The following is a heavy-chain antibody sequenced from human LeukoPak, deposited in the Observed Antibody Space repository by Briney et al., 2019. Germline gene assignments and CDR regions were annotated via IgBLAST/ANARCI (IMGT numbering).Heavy chain of an antibody. V-gene: IGHV1-18*01. D-gene: IGHD3-22*01. CDR3: ARAYYYDTSGYYQFDY. CDR1: GYTFTNYG. CDR2: IRGYNGNT. Sequence: GASVKVSCKAAGYTFTNYGINWVRQAPGQGLEWMGWIRGYNGNTKYAQNFQGRVTMTTDTSTSTGYMEVRSLISNDTAVYYCARAYYYDTSGYYQFDYWGQGTLVTVSS. J-gene: IGHJ4*02.